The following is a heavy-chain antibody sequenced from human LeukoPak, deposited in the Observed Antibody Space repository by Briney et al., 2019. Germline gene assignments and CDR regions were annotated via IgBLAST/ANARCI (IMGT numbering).Heavy chain of an antibody. J-gene: IGHJ5*02. CDR3: ARGCSSTSCSNNWFDP. CDR1: GGSISSYY. Sequence: KPSETLSLTCTVSGGSISSYYWSLIRQPAGKGLEWIGRIYTSGSTNYNPSLKSRVTMSVDTSKNQFSLKLSSVTAADTAVYYCARGCSSTSCSNNWFDPWGQGTLVTVSS. D-gene: IGHD2-2*01. CDR2: IYTSGST. V-gene: IGHV4-4*07.